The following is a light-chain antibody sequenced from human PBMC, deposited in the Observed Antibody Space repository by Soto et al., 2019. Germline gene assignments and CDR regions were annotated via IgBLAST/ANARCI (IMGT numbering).Light chain of an antibody. Sequence: KMTQSPSTLSASVGDRVTITCRASQSISSWLAWYQQKPGKAPKLLIYDASSLESGVPSRFSGRGSGTEFTLTISSLQPDDFATYYCQQYNSYWTFGQGTKVDIK. J-gene: IGKJ1*01. CDR2: DAS. CDR1: QSISSW. CDR3: QQYNSYWT. V-gene: IGKV1-5*01.